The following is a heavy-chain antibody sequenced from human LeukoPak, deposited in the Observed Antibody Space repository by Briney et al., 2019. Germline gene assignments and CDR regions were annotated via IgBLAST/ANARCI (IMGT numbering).Heavy chain of an antibody. D-gene: IGHD2-2*01. CDR2: ISSSSSYI. CDR1: GFTFSSYA. V-gene: IGHV3-21*01. CDR3: ARDNAAALGAFDI. J-gene: IGHJ3*02. Sequence: GGSLRLSCAASGFTFSSYAMNWVRQAPGKGLEWVSSISSSSSYIYYADSVKGRFTISRDNAKNSLYLQMNSLRAEDTAVYYCARDNAAALGAFDIWGQGTMVTVSS.